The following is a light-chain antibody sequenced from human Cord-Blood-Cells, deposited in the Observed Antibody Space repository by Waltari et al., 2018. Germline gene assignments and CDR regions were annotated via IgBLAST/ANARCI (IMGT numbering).Light chain of an antibody. Sequence: EIVLPQSPGTLSLSPGERATLSCRASQSVSSSYLAWYQQKPGQAPRLLIYGASSRATGIPDRFSGSGSGTDFTLTISRLDPEDFAVYYCQQYGSSPPYTFGQGTKLEIK. V-gene: IGKV3-20*01. CDR3: QQYGSSPPYT. CDR1: QSVSSSY. CDR2: GAS. J-gene: IGKJ2*01.